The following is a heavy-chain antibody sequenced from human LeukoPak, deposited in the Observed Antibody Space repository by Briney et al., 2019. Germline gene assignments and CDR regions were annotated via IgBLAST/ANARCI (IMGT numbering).Heavy chain of an antibody. Sequence: GGSLRLSCAASGFTFSSYGMHWVRQVPGKGLEWVAVIWYDGSNKYYADSVKGRFTISRDNSKYTLYLQMNSLRAEDTAVYYCARDLGYCSGGSCYPYGMDVWGQGTTVTVSS. V-gene: IGHV3-33*01. J-gene: IGHJ6*02. CDR1: GFTFSSYG. CDR3: ARDLGYCSGGSCYPYGMDV. CDR2: IWYDGSNK. D-gene: IGHD2-15*01.